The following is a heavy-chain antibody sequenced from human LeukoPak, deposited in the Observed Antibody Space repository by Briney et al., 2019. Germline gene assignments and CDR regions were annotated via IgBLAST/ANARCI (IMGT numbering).Heavy chain of an antibody. J-gene: IGHJ5*02. D-gene: IGHD6-6*01. CDR3: ARARSLAARSSGWFDP. Sequence: SETLSLTCSVSGASITNYYWSWIRQPPGKGLEWIGYIYYRGSTYYNPSLESRVTISVDTSKNELSLTLTSVTAADTAVYYCARARSLAARSSGWFDPWGQGTLVTVSS. CDR2: IYYRGST. V-gene: IGHV4-59*01. CDR1: GASITNYY.